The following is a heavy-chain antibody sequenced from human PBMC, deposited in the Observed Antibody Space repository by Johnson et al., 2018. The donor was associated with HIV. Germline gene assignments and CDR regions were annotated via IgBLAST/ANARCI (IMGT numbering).Heavy chain of an antibody. CDR2: IQYDGTNK. CDR1: GFTFSSYG. J-gene: IGHJ3*02. V-gene: IGHV3-30*02. D-gene: IGHD6-6*01. Sequence: QVQLVESGGGLVQPGGSLRLSCAASGFTFSSYGMHWVRQVPGNGLEWVTFIQYDGTNKYYADSVKGRFTISRDNSKNTLYLQMNSLRAEDTAVYYCARDRGIAARPFRYAFDIWGQGTMVTVSS. CDR3: ARDRGIAARPFRYAFDI.